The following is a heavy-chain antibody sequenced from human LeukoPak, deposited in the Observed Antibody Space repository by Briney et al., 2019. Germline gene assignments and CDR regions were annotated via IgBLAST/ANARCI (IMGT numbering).Heavy chain of an antibody. CDR3: ARDRDSSSVAGYYYYMDV. Sequence: GGSLRLSCAASGFTFSSYGMHWVRQAPGKGLEWVAVISYDGSNKYYADSVKGRFTISRDNSKNTLYLQMNSLRAEDTAVYYCARDRDSSSVAGYYYYMDVWGKGTTVTVSS. J-gene: IGHJ6*03. CDR2: ISYDGSNK. V-gene: IGHV3-30*03. D-gene: IGHD6-6*01. CDR1: GFTFSSYG.